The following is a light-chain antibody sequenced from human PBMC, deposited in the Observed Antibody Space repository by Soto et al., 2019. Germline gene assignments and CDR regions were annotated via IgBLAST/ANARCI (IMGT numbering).Light chain of an antibody. CDR1: QTVSSN. Sequence: EIVMTQSPATLSVSPGGRATLSCRASQTVSSNLAWYQQKPGQAPRLLIYGASTRATGIPVRFSGSGSGTEFTLTISSLQSEDFAVYYCQQYDKWPPTFGQGTKVDIK. CDR2: GAS. J-gene: IGKJ1*01. V-gene: IGKV3-15*01. CDR3: QQYDKWPPT.